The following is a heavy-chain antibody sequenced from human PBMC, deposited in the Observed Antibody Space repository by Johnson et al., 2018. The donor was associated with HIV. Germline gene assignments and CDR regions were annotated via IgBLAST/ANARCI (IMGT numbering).Heavy chain of an antibody. CDR3: GEEGGRQDYGDDLGAFDI. CDR1: GFTFSDYY. V-gene: IGHV3-11*04. J-gene: IGHJ3*02. CDR2: ISSGGDII. Sequence: QVQLVESGGGLVKPGGSLRLSCAASGFTFSDYYMTWIRQAPGKGLEWLSFISSGGDIIRYADSVKGRFTISRDNAKNSLILQMKSLRDEDTAVYYCGEEGGRQDYGDDLGAFDIWGQGTMVTVSS. D-gene: IGHD4-17*01.